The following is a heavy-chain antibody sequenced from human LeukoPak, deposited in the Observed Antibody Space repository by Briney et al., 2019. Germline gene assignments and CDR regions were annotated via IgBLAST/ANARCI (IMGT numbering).Heavy chain of an antibody. D-gene: IGHD3-3*01. V-gene: IGHV1-69*01. J-gene: IGHJ4*02. CDR1: GGTFANYA. Sequence: ASVKVSCKASGGTFANYAISWVRKAPGQGLEWMGGIIPIFGTGHSAQKFQGRLTITADESTRTTYMELSSLRSEDTAVYYCAKGHDDFRQFDFWGKGTLVIVPS. CDR2: IIPIFGTG. CDR3: AKGHDDFRQFDF.